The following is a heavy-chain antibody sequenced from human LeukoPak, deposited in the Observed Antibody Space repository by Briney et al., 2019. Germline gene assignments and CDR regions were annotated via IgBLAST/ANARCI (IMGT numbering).Heavy chain of an antibody. CDR3: ARDQWGTRLD. J-gene: IGHJ4*02. V-gene: IGHV3-48*03. Sequence: GGSLRLSCAASGFTFSSYEMNWVRQAPGKGLEWVSYISSSGSTIYYADSVKGRFTISRDNAKNSLYLQMNSLRAEDTGAYYCARDQWGTRLDWGQGTLVTVSS. CDR2: ISSSGSTI. CDR1: GFTFSSYE. D-gene: IGHD1-1*01.